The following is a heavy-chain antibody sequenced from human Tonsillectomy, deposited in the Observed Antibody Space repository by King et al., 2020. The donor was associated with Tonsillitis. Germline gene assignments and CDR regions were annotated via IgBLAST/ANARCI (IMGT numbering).Heavy chain of an antibody. V-gene: IGHV4-59*08. D-gene: IGHD6-6*01. CDR3: ARLLSSSDYYYYYFYMDV. Sequence: QLQESGPGLVKPSETLSLTCTVSGGSISGYYWSWIRQPPGKGLEWIGYIYYTGSTNYNPPLKSRFTLSVDTSKNQFSLKLSSVTAADTAVYYCARLLSSSDYYYYYFYMDVWGKGTTVTVSS. CDR2: IYYTGST. CDR1: GGSISGYY. J-gene: IGHJ6*03.